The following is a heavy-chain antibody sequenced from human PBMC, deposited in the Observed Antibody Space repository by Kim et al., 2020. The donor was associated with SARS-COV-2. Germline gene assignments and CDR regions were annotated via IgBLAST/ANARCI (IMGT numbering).Heavy chain of an antibody. CDR1: GFSVNDYY. CDR3: VREGGQVGEVE. CDR2: LYFSGAT. D-gene: IGHD3-10*01. V-gene: IGHV3-53*01. Sequence: GGSLRLSCAASGFSVNDYYMTWVRQAPGKGLEWVSTLYFSGATHYADSVKGRFTISSDISKNTVFLQMNSLKAEDTALYYCVREGGQVGEVEWGHGALVT. J-gene: IGHJ4*01.